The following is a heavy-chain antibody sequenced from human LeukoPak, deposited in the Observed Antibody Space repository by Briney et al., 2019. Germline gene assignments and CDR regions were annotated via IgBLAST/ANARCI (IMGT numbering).Heavy chain of an antibody. J-gene: IGHJ5*02. Sequence: PSETLSLTCAVYGGSFSGYYWSWIRQPPGKGLEWIGEINHSGSTNYNPSLKSRVTISVDTSKNQFSLKLSSVTAADTAVYYCATRPGVGATDWFDPWGQGTLVTVSS. D-gene: IGHD1-26*01. V-gene: IGHV4-34*01. CDR2: INHSGST. CDR1: GGSFSGYY. CDR3: ATRPGVGATDWFDP.